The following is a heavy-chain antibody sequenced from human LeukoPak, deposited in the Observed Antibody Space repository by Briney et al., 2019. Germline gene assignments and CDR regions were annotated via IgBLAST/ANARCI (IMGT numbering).Heavy chain of an antibody. CDR3: ARYPLSYSSNWHYYFDY. V-gene: IGHV1-18*01. Sequence: GASVKVSCKASGYTFTSYGVSWVRQAPGQGLEWMGWISGSNGNTNHAQKLQGRVTMTTDTSTSTAYMELRSLRSDDTAVYYCARYPLSYSSNWHYYFDYWGQGTLLTVSS. CDR1: GYTFTSYG. J-gene: IGHJ4*02. D-gene: IGHD6-13*01. CDR2: ISGSNGNT.